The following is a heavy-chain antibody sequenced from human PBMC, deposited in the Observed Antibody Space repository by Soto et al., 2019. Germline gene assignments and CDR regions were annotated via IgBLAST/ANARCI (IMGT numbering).Heavy chain of an antibody. Sequence: QVQLVQSGAEVQRPGASVKVSCKTSGYTFSVPHMHWVRQAPGQGLEWMGWINPHSGATNYAHKFRGRVTMTRDTSIATAYMELTGLRFDDTAVYYCATDLGSGRIPWGQGTRVTVSS. CDR1: GYTFSVPH. D-gene: IGHD6-25*01. CDR2: INPHSGAT. V-gene: IGHV1-2*02. J-gene: IGHJ5*02. CDR3: ATDLGSGRIP.